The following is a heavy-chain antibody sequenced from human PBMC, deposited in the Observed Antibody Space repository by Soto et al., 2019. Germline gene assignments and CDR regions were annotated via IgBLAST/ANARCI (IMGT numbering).Heavy chain of an antibody. CDR2: ISWHSGSI. CDR1: GFTFDDYA. J-gene: IGHJ3*02. CDR3: AKDSGSVAGVLALAHDAFDI. Sequence: EVQLVESGGGLVQPGRSLRLSCAASGFTFDDYAMHWVRQAPGKGLEWVSGISWHSGSIGYADSVKGRFTISRDNAKNALYLQMNSLSAEDTALYYCAKDSGSVAGVLALAHDAFDILGQGKMVPGSS. D-gene: IGHD6-19*01. V-gene: IGHV3-9*01.